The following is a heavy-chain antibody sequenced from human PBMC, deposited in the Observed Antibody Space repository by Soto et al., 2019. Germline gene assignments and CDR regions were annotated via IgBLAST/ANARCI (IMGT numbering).Heavy chain of an antibody. J-gene: IGHJ4*02. V-gene: IGHV3-7*03. CDR1: GFTFSSYW. D-gene: IGHD5-18*01. CDR3: AREGGYSYGYYYFDY. Sequence: GGSLRLSCAASGFTFSSYWMSWVRQAPGKGLEWVANIKQDGSEKYYVDSVKGRFTISRDNAKNSLYLQMNSLRAEDTAVYYCAREGGYSYGYYYFDYWGQGTLVTVS. CDR2: IKQDGSEK.